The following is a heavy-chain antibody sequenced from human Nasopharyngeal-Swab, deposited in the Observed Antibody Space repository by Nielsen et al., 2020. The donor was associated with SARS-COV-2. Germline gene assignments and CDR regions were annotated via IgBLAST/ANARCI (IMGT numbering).Heavy chain of an antibody. D-gene: IGHD1-26*01. Sequence: ESLKIPCSVPGFPFNTFLMTWVPQAPGKGLEWVADIKEDGSQKYYLDSVKGRFTISRDNAKNSLYLQMNSLRAEDTAIYFCARAVAGATDYWGQGTLVTVSS. CDR3: ARAVAGATDY. CDR1: GFPFNTFL. V-gene: IGHV3-7*03. J-gene: IGHJ4*02. CDR2: IKEDGSQK.